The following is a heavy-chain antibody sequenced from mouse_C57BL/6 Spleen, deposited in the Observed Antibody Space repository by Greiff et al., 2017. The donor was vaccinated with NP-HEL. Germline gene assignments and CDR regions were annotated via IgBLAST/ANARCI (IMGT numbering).Heavy chain of an antibody. V-gene: IGHV1-50*01. CDR3: ARKRAINYVLYYFDY. Sequence: VQLQQPGAELVKPGASVKLSCKASGYTFTSYWMQWVKQRPGQGLEWIGEIDPSDSYTNYNQKFKGKATLTVDTSSSTAYMQLSSLTSEDSAVYYCARKRAINYVLYYFDYWGQGTTLTVSS. D-gene: IGHD2-1*01. CDR2: IDPSDSYT. J-gene: IGHJ2*01. CDR1: GYTFTSYW.